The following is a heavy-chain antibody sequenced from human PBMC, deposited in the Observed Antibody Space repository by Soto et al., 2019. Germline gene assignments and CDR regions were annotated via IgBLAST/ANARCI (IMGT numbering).Heavy chain of an antibody. J-gene: IGHJ4*02. V-gene: IGHV1-18*04. Sequence: ASVKVSCKASGCTFNTYGVSWVRQAPGQGLEWMGRISAYNGDTNYAQKPQGRLTMTTDTSTRTAYMELRSLRSDDTAVYYCASHPVSGSLHFDSWGQGTLVTVSS. D-gene: IGHD1-26*01. CDR2: ISAYNGDT. CDR1: GCTFNTYG. CDR3: ASHPVSGSLHFDS.